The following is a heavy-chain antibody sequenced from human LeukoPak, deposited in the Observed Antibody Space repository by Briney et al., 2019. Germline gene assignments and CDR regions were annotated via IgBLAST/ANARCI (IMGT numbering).Heavy chain of an antibody. CDR3: ARDQVELCSSGSCYVIDN. CDR2: ISSTGSNI. Sequence: GGSLRLSCAASGFTFRDYYMGWIRQAPGRGLEWISFISSTGSNIYYADSVRGRFTISRDNSRNTLHLQMSSLRVADTAVYYCARDQVELCSSGSCYVIDNWGPGTLVAVSS. CDR1: GFTFRDYY. D-gene: IGHD2-15*01. J-gene: IGHJ4*02. V-gene: IGHV3-11*04.